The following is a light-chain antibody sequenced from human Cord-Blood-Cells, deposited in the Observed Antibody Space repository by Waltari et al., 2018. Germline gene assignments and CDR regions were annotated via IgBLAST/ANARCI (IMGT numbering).Light chain of an antibody. CDR3: SSYTSSSTLV. Sequence: QSALTQPASVSGSPGQSITISCTGTSSDVGGYNDVSWYQQHPGKAPKLMIYDVSNRPSGVSNRFSGSKSGNTACLTISGLQAEDEADYYCSSYTSSSTLVFGGGTKLTVL. J-gene: IGLJ3*02. V-gene: IGLV2-14*01. CDR1: SSDVGGYND. CDR2: DVS.